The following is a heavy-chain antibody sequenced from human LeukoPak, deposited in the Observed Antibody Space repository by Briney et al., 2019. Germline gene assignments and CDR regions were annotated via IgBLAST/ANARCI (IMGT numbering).Heavy chain of an antibody. CDR2: IYYSGST. V-gene: IGHV4-59*08. D-gene: IGHD3-3*01. CDR1: GGSISSYY. CDR3: ATTTYYDFWSGYYSP. J-gene: IGHJ5*02. Sequence: SETLSLTCTVSGGSISSYYWSWIRQPPGKGLEWIGYIYYSGSTNYNPSLKSRVTISVDTSKNQFSLKLSSVTAADTAVYYCATTTYYDFWSGYYSPWGQGTLVTVSS.